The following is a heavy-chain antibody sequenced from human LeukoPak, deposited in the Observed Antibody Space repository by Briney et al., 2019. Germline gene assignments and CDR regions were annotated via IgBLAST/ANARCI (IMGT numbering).Heavy chain of an antibody. D-gene: IGHD1-26*01. Sequence: GGSLRLSCAASGFTFSSYAMSWVRQAPGEGLEWVSVISGSGGSTYYADSVKGRFTISRDNSKNTLYLQMNSLRAEDTAVYYCARDMGYSGSSPIEYWGQGSLVTVSS. V-gene: IGHV3-23*01. CDR1: GFTFSSYA. J-gene: IGHJ4*02. CDR3: ARDMGYSGSSPIEY. CDR2: ISGSGGST.